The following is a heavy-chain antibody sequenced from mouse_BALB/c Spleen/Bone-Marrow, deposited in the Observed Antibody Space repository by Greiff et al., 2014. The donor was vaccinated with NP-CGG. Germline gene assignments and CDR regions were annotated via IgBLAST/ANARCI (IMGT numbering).Heavy chain of an antibody. CDR1: GYAFTNYL. CDR3: ARRDGSYFDY. V-gene: IGHV1-54*01. D-gene: IGHD3-3*01. Sequence: QVQLQQPGAELVRPGTSVKVSCKASGYAFTNYLIEWVKQRPGQGLKWIGMINPGSGGTNYNEKFKGKATLTADKSSSTAYMQLSSLTSDDSAVYFCARRDGSYFDYWGQGTTLTVSS. CDR2: INPGSGGT. J-gene: IGHJ2*01.